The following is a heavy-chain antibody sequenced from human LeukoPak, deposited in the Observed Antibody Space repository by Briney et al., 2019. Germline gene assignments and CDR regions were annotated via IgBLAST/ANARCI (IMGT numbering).Heavy chain of an antibody. CDR1: GYSISIGYD. CDR3: ARAYDSSGNDY. D-gene: IGHD3-22*01. V-gene: IGHV4-38-2*01. CDR2: IYHSGST. Sequence: SETLSLTCAVSGYSISIGYDWAWIRQPPGKGLEWIGNIYHSGSTYYNASLKSRVTISVDTSKNQFSLKLSSVTAADTAVYYCARAYDSSGNDYWGQGTLVTVSS. J-gene: IGHJ4*02.